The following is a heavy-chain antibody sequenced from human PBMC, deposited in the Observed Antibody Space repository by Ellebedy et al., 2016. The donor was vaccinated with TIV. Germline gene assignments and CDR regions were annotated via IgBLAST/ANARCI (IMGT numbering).Heavy chain of an antibody. CDR2: ISGSGGST. J-gene: IGHJ4*02. CDR3: ARGHYSNYELLDY. Sequence: GGSLRLXCAASGFTFSSYAMSWVRQAPGKGLEWVSAISGSGGSTYYVDSVKGRFTISRDNSKSTLYLQMNSLRAEDTAVYYCARGHYSNYELLDYWGQGTLVTVSS. CDR1: GFTFSSYA. D-gene: IGHD4-11*01. V-gene: IGHV3-23*01.